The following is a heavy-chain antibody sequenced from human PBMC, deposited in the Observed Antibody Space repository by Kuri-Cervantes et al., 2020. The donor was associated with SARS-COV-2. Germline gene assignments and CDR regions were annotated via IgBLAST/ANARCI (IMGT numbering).Heavy chain of an antibody. Sequence: GSLRLSCTASGFTFGDYAMSWVRQAPGKGLEWVGFIRSKAYGGTTEYAASVKGRFTISRDDSKSIAYLQMNSLKTEDTAVYYCTRYDFWSGYYGYMDVWGKGTTVTVSS. D-gene: IGHD3-3*01. CDR2: IRSKAYGGTT. V-gene: IGHV3-49*04. CDR3: TRYDFWSGYYGYMDV. CDR1: GFTFGDYA. J-gene: IGHJ6*03.